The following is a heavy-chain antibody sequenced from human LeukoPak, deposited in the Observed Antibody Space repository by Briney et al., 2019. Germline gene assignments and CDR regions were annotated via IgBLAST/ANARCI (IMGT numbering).Heavy chain of an antibody. D-gene: IGHD1-26*01. CDR2: ISGSGGST. CDR1: GFTFSSYA. Sequence: GGSLRLSCAASGFTFSSYAMSWVRQAPGKGLEWVSAISGSGGSTYYADSVKGRFTISRDNSKNTLYLQMNSLRAEDTAIYYCAKDNIVGATTNVDYWGQGTLVTVSS. J-gene: IGHJ4*02. V-gene: IGHV3-23*01. CDR3: AKDNIVGATTNVDY.